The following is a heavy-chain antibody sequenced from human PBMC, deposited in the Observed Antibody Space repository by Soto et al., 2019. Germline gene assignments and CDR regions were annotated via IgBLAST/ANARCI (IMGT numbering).Heavy chain of an antibody. CDR1: GYTLTELS. CDR2: FDPEDGET. Sequence: ASVKVSCEVSGYTLTELSMHWVRQAPGKGLEWMGGFDPEDGETIYAQKFQGRVTMTEDTSTDTAYMELSSLRSEDTAVYYCATVTTVTYYFDYWGQGTLVTVSS. V-gene: IGHV1-24*01. CDR3: ATVTTVTYYFDY. D-gene: IGHD4-17*01. J-gene: IGHJ4*02.